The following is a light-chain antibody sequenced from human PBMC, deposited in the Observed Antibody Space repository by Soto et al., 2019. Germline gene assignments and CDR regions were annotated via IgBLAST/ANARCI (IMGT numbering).Light chain of an antibody. V-gene: IGKV3-15*01. CDR2: GAA. CDR1: QSVISS. J-gene: IGKJ1*01. CDR3: QQYNNWPRRT. Sequence: KSPATLSVSTGNRATLSCRVSQSVISSLAWYQQKPGQAARRLIYGAATRATGIPARFSGSGSGTEVTPTTSSLQSADFAVYYCQQYNNWPRRTFGQGTKVDIK.